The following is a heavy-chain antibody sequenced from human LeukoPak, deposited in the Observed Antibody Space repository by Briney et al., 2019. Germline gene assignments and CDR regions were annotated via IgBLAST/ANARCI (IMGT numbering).Heavy chain of an antibody. V-gene: IGHV1-2*02. J-gene: IGHJ4*02. CDR3: ARSGSTGYSLDC. D-gene: IGHD3-22*01. Sequence: GASVKVSCKASGYSFTGYFIHWVRQAPGQGLEWMGCIDPNSGDTKYAQKFQGRVSMPRDTSTRTAYMELSRLRSDDTAVYFCARSGSTGYSLDCWGQGTLSPS. CDR2: IDPNSGDT. CDR1: GYSFTGYF.